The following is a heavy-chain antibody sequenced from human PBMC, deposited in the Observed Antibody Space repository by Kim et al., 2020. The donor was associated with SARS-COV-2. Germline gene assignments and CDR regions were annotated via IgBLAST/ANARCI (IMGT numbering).Heavy chain of an antibody. V-gene: IGHV1-2*02. J-gene: IGHJ5*02. CDR2: K. CDR3: ARENPGDWFDP. D-gene: IGHD1-26*01. Sequence: KNYAQKFQGRVTMTRDTSISTAYMELSRLRSDDTAVYYCARENPGDWFDPWGQGTLVTVSS.